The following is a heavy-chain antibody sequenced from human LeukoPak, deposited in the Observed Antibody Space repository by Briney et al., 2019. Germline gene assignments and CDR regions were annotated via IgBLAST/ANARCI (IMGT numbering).Heavy chain of an antibody. CDR3: ARGGSYLSAFDI. J-gene: IGHJ3*02. D-gene: IGHD1-26*01. CDR2: ISGSGGRT. V-gene: IGHV3-23*01. Sequence: GGTLRLSCAASGFTFSTYGMSWVRQAPGKGLEWVSSISGSGGRTYFADSVKGRFTISRDNSKNTLYLQMNSLRAEDTAVYYCARGGSYLSAFDIWGQGTMVTVSS. CDR1: GFTFSTYG.